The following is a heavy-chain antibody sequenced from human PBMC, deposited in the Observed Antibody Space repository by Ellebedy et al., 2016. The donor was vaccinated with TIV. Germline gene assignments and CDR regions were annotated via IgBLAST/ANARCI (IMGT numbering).Heavy chain of an antibody. CDR3: AKDNQDRGVVPTGDFQH. V-gene: IGHV3-23*01. Sequence: GGSLRLSCAASGFSFRSYWMSWVRQAPGKGLEWVSVVSGSGGSTYYADFVKGRFTISRDNSKNTLYLQMNSLRADDTAVYYCAKDNQDRGVVPTGDFQHWGQGTLVTVAS. CDR2: VSGSGGST. J-gene: IGHJ1*01. D-gene: IGHD3-22*01. CDR1: GFSFRSYW.